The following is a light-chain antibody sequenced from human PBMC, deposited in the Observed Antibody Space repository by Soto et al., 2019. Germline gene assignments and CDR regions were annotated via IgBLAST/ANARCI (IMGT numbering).Light chain of an antibody. Sequence: EMVMAQSPATLSVSPGERATLSCRASQSVSSNLAWYQHKAGQALRLLIYGASTRATGIPARFSGSGSGTKFTLTISSLQSEDFAVYYCQQYKSWPPTFGQGTKVDIK. V-gene: IGKV3-15*01. CDR1: QSVSSN. J-gene: IGKJ1*01. CDR3: QQYKSWPPT. CDR2: GAS.